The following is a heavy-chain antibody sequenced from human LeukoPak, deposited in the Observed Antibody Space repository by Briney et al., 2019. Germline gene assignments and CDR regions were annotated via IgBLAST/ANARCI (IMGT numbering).Heavy chain of an antibody. CDR3: ARAPITMVSYYYGMDV. J-gene: IGHJ6*02. D-gene: IGHD3-10*01. CDR1: GGSITYYY. V-gene: IGHV4-59*01. CDR2: IFYSGTA. Sequence: SETLSLTCTVSGGSITYYYWSWIRQTPGKGLKCIGHIFYSGTANHNPSLKSRVTNYNPSLKSRVTISVDTSKNQFSLKLSSVTAADTAVYYCARAPITMVSYYYGMDVWGQGTTVTVSS.